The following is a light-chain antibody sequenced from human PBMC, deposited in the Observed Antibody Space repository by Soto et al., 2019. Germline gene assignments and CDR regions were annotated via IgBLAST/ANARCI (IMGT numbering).Light chain of an antibody. Sequence: EIVLTQSPATLSLSPGDRATLSCRASQSVSNYLAWYQQKPGQAPRLLIYAASNRATGIPARFSGSGSRTDFTLTISSLQPDDFATYYCQQYNSYSFGQGTKVEIK. CDR3: QQYNSYS. CDR2: AAS. V-gene: IGKV3-11*01. J-gene: IGKJ1*01. CDR1: QSVSNY.